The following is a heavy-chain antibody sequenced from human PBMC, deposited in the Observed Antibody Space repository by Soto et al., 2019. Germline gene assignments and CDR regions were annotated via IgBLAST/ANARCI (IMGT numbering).Heavy chain of an antibody. V-gene: IGHV1-18*01. J-gene: IGHJ6*02. CDR2: ISAYNGNT. D-gene: IGHD4-17*01. Sequence: ASVKVSCQASGYTFTSYGISWVRQAPGQGLEWMGWISAYNGNTNYAQKLQGRVTMTTDTSTSTAYMELRSLRSDDTAVYYCASVPTVTPLNYYYGMDVWGQGTTVTVSS. CDR1: GYTFTSYG. CDR3: ASVPTVTPLNYYYGMDV.